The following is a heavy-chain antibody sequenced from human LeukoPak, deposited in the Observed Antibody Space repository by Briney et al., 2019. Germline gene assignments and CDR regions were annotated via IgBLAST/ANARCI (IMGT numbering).Heavy chain of an antibody. D-gene: IGHD6-19*01. J-gene: IGHJ4*02. V-gene: IGHV1-18*01. CDR2: ISAYNGNT. CDR1: GYTFTSYG. Sequence: GASVKVSCKASGYTFTSYGISWVRQAPGQGLEWMGWISAYNGNTNYAQKLQGRVTMTTDTSTSTAYMELRSLRSDDTAVYYCARDSLYSSGWYYFDYWGQGTLVTVSS. CDR3: ARDSLYSSGWYYFDY.